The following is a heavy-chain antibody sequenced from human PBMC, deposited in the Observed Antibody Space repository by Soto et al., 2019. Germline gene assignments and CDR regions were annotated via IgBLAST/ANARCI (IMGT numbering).Heavy chain of an antibody. CDR3: ARDRTGAAYFDY. CDR1: GFTVTNYY. D-gene: IGHD1-26*01. V-gene: IGHV1-46*03. J-gene: IGHJ4*02. Sequence: QVQLVQSGAEVTKPGTAVKVSCKASGFTVTNYYMHWLRLAPGQGPEWMGLINPAGDTTSFAPKVRGRVTVNRQTPTITIYIEMRGLSSDDTAFYYCARDRTGAAYFDYWGQGTRVTVS. CDR2: INPAGDTT.